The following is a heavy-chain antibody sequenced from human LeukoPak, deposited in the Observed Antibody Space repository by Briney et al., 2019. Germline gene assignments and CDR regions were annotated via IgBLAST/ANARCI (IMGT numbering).Heavy chain of an antibody. CDR3: ARGFPDYDSSGYHFDY. D-gene: IGHD3-22*01. Sequence: GGSLRLSCAASGFTVSSNYMGWVRQAPGKGLEWVSVIYSGGSTYHADSVKGRFTISRDNSKNTLYLQMNSLRAEDTAVYYCARGFPDYDSSGYHFDYWGQGTLVTVSS. CDR1: GFTVSSNY. J-gene: IGHJ4*02. V-gene: IGHV3-66*01. CDR2: IYSGGST.